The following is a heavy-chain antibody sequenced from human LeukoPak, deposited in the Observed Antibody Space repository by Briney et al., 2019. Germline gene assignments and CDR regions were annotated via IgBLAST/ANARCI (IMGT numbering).Heavy chain of an antibody. CDR1: GFTFSSYW. D-gene: IGHD2-2*03. Sequence: GGSLRLSCAASGFTFSSYWMSWVRQAPGRGLEWVANMNQDGSQKYYVDSVKDRFTIPRDNAKNSLYLQMNSLRDEDTAVYYCASGSLARGGSDYWGQGTLVTVSS. V-gene: IGHV3-7*01. J-gene: IGHJ4*02. CDR2: MNQDGSQK. CDR3: ASGSLARGGSDY.